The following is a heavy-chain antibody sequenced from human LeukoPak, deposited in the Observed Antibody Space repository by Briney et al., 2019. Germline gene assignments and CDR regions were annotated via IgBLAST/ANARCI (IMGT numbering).Heavy chain of an antibody. Sequence: GRSLTLSCAASGFTFSDYAMHWVRQAPGKGLEWVAVISFDGVRKYYVDSVKGRFIISRDNSENTLFLHMSSLRTEDMAVYYCAKERQSSGYFDSWGQGALVTVSS. D-gene: IGHD3-10*01. CDR1: GFTFSDYA. V-gene: IGHV3-30*04. CDR2: ISFDGVRK. CDR3: AKERQSSGYFDS. J-gene: IGHJ4*02.